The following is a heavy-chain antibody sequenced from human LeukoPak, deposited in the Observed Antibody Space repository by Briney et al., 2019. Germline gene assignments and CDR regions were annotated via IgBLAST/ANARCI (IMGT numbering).Heavy chain of an antibody. CDR1: GFTFADFA. CDR2: ISWNSYTI. J-gene: IGHJ4*02. Sequence: PGGSLRLSCVASGFTFADFAMNWVRHAPGKGLEWVLGISWNSYTIAYADSVKGRFTISRDNAKNSLYLQMDSLRAEDTALYYCAKAKQGYCSSTSCSSVYFDYWGQGVLVTVSS. V-gene: IGHV3-9*01. CDR3: AKAKQGYCSSTSCSSVYFDY. D-gene: IGHD2-2*01.